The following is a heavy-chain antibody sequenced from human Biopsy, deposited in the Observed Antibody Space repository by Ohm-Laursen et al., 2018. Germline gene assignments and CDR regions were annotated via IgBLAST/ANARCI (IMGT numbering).Heavy chain of an antibody. Sequence: TLSLTCTVSGGSITDDYCSWIRQSPGKGLEWIGFISKGGDTTYNPSLRGRVAISVDPSKNQFSLKLSSVTAADTAIFFCSRLYRLDDYWNDDPPDAFDVWGQGTRVTVSS. D-gene: IGHD1-1*01. V-gene: IGHV4-59*01. J-gene: IGHJ3*01. CDR3: SRLYRLDDYWNDDPPDAFDV. CDR2: ISKGGDT. CDR1: GGSITDDY.